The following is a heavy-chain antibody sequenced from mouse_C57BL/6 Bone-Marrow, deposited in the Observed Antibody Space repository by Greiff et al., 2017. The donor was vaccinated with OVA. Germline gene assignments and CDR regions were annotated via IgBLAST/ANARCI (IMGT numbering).Heavy chain of an antibody. Sequence: EVQLVESGGGLVKPGGSLKLSCAASGFTFSSYAMSWVRQTPEKRLEWVATISDGGSYTYYPDNVKGRFTISRDNAKNNLYLQMSHLKSEDTAMYNWARERGYDYVRYFDVWGTGTTVTVSS. CDR1: GFTFSSYA. CDR2: ISDGGSYT. J-gene: IGHJ1*03. V-gene: IGHV5-4*01. D-gene: IGHD2-4*01. CDR3: ARERGYDYVRYFDV.